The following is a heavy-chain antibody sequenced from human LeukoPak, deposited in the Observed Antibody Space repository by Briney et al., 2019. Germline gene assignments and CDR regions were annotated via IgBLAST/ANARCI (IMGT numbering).Heavy chain of an antibody. J-gene: IGHJ4*02. D-gene: IGHD3-10*01. CDR2: INPNSGGT. CDR1: GYTFTGYY. V-gene: IGHV1-2*02. Sequence: ASVKVSCKASGYTFTGYYMHWVRQAPGQGLEWMGWINPNSGGTNYAQKFQGRVTMTRDTSISTAYMELSRLRSDDTAVYYCARVHGSGSYSVEYYFDYWGQGTLVTVS. CDR3: ARVHGSGSYSVEYYFDY.